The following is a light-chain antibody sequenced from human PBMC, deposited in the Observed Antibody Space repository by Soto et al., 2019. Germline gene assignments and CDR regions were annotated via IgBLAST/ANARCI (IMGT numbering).Light chain of an antibody. CDR2: GAS. CDR3: QQYVGSPT. Sequence: EIVLTQSPGTLSLSLGERAALSCRASQSISNNYLAWYQQKPGQGPRLLIYGASSRATGIPDRFSGSGSGTDFTLTIRRLEPEDFAVYYCQQYVGSPTFGQGTKVDIK. CDR1: QSISNNY. J-gene: IGKJ1*01. V-gene: IGKV3-20*01.